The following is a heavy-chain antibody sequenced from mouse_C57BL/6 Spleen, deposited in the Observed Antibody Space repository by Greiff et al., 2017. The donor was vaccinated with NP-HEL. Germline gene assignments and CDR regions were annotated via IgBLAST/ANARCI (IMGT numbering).Heavy chain of an antibody. J-gene: IGHJ4*01. Sequence: EVQLQQSGPELVKPGASVKISCKASGYTFTDYYMNWVKQSHGKSLEWIGDINPNNGGTSYNQKFKGKATLTVDKSSSTAYMELRSLTSEDSAVYYCAPEGYDVAMDYWGQGTSVTVSS. V-gene: IGHV1-26*01. CDR3: APEGYDVAMDY. CDR2: INPNNGGT. D-gene: IGHD2-2*01. CDR1: GYTFTDYY.